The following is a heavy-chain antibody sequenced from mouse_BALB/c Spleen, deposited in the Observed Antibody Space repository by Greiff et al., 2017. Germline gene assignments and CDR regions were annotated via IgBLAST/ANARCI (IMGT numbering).Heavy chain of an antibody. V-gene: IGHV6-6*02. Sequence: EVQLQESGGGLVQPGGSMKLSCVASGFTFSNYWMNWVRQSPEKGLEWVAEIRLKSNNYATHYAESVKGRFTISRDDSKSSVYLQMNNLRAEDTGIYYCTRHYYGSSYLYYYAMDYWGQGTSVTVSS. CDR1: GFTFSNYW. CDR2: IRLKSNNYAT. J-gene: IGHJ4*01. CDR3: TRHYYGSSYLYYYAMDY. D-gene: IGHD1-1*01.